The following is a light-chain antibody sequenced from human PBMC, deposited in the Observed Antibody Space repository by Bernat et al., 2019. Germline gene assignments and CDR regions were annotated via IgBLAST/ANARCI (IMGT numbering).Light chain of an antibody. J-gene: IGLJ1*01. Sequence: QSVLTQPPSASGTPGQRVTISCSGSSSNIGINTVNWYQQLPGTAPKLLIYSNSQRPSGVPDRFSGSKSGTSASLAISGLQSEDEADYSCAAWDDSLHGYVFGTGTKVTVL. CDR1: SSNIGINT. CDR3: AAWDDSLHGYV. V-gene: IGLV1-44*01. CDR2: SNS.